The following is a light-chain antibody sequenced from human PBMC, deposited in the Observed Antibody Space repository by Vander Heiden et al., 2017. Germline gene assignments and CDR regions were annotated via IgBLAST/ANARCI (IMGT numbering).Light chain of an antibody. CDR1: RCSNYSTYM. CDR2: FKSYYDK. V-gene: IGLV5-45*01. CDR3: MIRNSIAWV. J-gene: IGLJ2*01. Sequence: RCSNYSTYMRYDDQNKPRPPPQEPPRFKSYYDKKQAAGVPIRFSGSKDASATAAILRISGLQAEDDYDYYCMIRNSIAWVFGGGTKLTVL.